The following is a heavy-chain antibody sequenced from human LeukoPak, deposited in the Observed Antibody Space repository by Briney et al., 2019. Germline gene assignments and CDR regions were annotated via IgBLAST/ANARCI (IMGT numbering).Heavy chain of an antibody. Sequence: GESLRLSCAASGFTFTTYWMTWVRQAPGKGLEWVANINQDGTEKYYVDSVKGRFTISRDNAKNTLYLQMNSLRAEDTAVYYCARERKYDSNFDYWGQGTLVTVSS. CDR1: GFTFTTYW. CDR3: ARERKYDSNFDY. D-gene: IGHD1-1*01. CDR2: INQDGTEK. J-gene: IGHJ4*02. V-gene: IGHV3-7*01.